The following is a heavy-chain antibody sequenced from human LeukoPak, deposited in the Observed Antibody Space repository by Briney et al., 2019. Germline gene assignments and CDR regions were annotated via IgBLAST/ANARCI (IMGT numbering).Heavy chain of an antibody. CDR1: GFTLSTYA. J-gene: IGHJ6*02. D-gene: IGHD3-22*01. CDR3: ARDSVVNAPSYYYYGMDV. CDR2: ISYDGSNK. V-gene: IGHV3-30*04. Sequence: GGSLRLSCAASGFTLSTYAMNWVRQAPGKGLEWVAVISYDGSNKYYADSVKGRFTISRDNSKNTLYLQMNSLRAEDTAVYYCARDSVVNAPSYYYYGMDVWGQGTTVTVSS.